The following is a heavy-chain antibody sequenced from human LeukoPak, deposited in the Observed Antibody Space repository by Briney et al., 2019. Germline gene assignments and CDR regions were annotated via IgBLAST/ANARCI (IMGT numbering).Heavy chain of an antibody. Sequence: PSETLSLTCTVSGGSISSYYWRWIRQPPGKGLEWIGYIYYSGSNNYNPSLKSRVTISVDTSKNQFSLKLSSVTAADTALYYCARSLVVAATVDYWGQGTLVTVSS. J-gene: IGHJ4*02. CDR2: IYYSGSN. CDR1: GGSISSYY. D-gene: IGHD2-15*01. CDR3: ARSLVVAATVDY. V-gene: IGHV4-59*08.